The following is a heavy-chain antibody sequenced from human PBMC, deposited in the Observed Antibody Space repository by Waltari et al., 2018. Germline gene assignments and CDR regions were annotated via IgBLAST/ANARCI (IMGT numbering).Heavy chain of an antibody. J-gene: IGHJ3*02. CDR3: ARLGYCSGGSCYSDAFDI. Sequence: QVQLQESGPGLVKPSQTLSLTCTVSGGSISSGDYYWSWIRQPPGKGLEWIGYIYYSGSTSYNPSLNSRFTISVDTSKNQFSLKLTSVTAADTAVYYCARLGYCSGGSCYSDAFDIWGQGTMVTVSS. CDR2: IYYSGST. CDR1: GGSISSGDYY. V-gene: IGHV4-30-4*08. D-gene: IGHD2-15*01.